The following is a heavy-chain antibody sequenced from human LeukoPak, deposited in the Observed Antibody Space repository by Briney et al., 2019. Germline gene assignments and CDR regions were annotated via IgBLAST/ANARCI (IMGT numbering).Heavy chain of an antibody. D-gene: IGHD3-10*01. CDR1: GGSFSGYY. CDR2: IYHSGST. CDR3: AREYGSGPNWFDP. V-gene: IGHV4-34*01. Sequence: SETLSLTCAVYGGSFSGYYWSWIRQPPGKGLEWIGYIYHSGSTYYNPSLKSRVTISVDRSKNQFSLKLSSVTAADTAVYYCAREYGSGPNWFDPWGQGTLVTVSS. J-gene: IGHJ5*02.